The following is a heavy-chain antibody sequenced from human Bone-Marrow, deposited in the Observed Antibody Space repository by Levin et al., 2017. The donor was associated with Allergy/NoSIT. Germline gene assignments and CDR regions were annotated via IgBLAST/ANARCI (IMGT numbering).Heavy chain of an antibody. CDR1: GYTLTELS. D-gene: IGHD1-26*01. CDR2: FDPEDGET. J-gene: IGHJ6*02. Sequence: ASVKVSCKVSGYTLTELSMHWVRQAPGKGLEWMGGFDPEDGETIYAQKFQGRVTMTEDTSTDTAYMELSSLRSEDTAVYYCATGAGDYSGSLFYYYGMDVWGQGTTVTVSS. CDR3: ATGAGDYSGSLFYYYGMDV. V-gene: IGHV1-24*01.